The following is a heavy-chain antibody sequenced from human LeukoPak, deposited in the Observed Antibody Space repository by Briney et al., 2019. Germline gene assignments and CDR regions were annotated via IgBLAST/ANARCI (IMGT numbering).Heavy chain of an antibody. J-gene: IGHJ1*01. CDR2: ISGSGGST. V-gene: IGHV3-23*01. Sequence: GGSLRLSCAASGFTFSSYAMSWVRQAPGKGLEWVSAISGSGGSTYYADSVKGRFTISRDNSKNTLYLQMNSLGAEDTAVYYCAKGGSGWPEYFQHWGQGTLVTVSS. CDR1: GFTFSSYA. D-gene: IGHD6-19*01. CDR3: AKGGSGWPEYFQH.